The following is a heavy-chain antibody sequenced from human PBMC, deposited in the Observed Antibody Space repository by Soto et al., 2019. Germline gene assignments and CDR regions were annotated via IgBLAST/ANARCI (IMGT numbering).Heavy chain of an antibody. V-gene: IGHV2-5*02. D-gene: IGHD3-3*01. CDR3: AHRILRTVFGLVTTTAIYFDF. CDR2: SYWEDDK. CDR1: GFSLTTSGVG. Sequence: QITLNESGPTVVNPAETLTLTCTFSGFSLTTSGVGVGWIRQSPGKAPEWLALSYWEDDKRYSASLKSRLTITKHTSKNLVVLTMASVDPADTATYYCAHRILRTVFGLVTTTAIYFDFWGQGTPVVVSS. J-gene: IGHJ4*02.